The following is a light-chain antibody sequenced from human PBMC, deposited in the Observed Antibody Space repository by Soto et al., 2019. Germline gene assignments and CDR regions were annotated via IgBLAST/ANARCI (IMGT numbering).Light chain of an antibody. CDR3: QQYHDWVT. J-gene: IGKJ4*01. Sequence: ETVMTQSPGTLSVSPGESATLSCGTSQSVSSNLAWYQQKPGQAPRLLIYGASTRATGIPAGFSGSGSGTEFTLTISYLRPEDSAVYFCQQYHDWVTFGGGTRVEI. V-gene: IGKV3D-15*01. CDR1: QSVSSN. CDR2: GAS.